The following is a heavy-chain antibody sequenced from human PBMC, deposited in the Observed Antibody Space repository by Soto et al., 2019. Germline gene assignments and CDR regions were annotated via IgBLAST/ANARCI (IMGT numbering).Heavy chain of an antibody. D-gene: IGHD3-16*01. J-gene: IGHJ4*02. CDR2: IDYTGAT. V-gene: IGHV4-59*11. Sequence: SETLSLTCTVSGGSINNHYWSWIRQPPGKGLEWIGYIDYTGATNYSPSLKSRVTISVDTSKNQFSLKLSSLTAADTAVYYCARAEITFGGVSHIDYWGPGTLVTVSS. CDR3: ARAEITFGGVSHIDY. CDR1: GGSINNHY.